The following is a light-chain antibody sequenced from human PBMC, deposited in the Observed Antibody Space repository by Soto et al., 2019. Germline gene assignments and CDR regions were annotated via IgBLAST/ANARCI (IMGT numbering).Light chain of an antibody. J-gene: IGKJ1*01. CDR2: WAS. Sequence: DIVMTQSPDSLAVSLGERATINCKSSQIVLYSSNNKNYLAWYQQKPGQPPKLLIYWASTRESGVPDRFSGSGSGTDFTLTISSRQAEDLAVYYCQQYYSTPWTFSQGTKVEIK. V-gene: IGKV4-1*01. CDR1: QIVLYSSNNKNY. CDR3: QQYYSTPWT.